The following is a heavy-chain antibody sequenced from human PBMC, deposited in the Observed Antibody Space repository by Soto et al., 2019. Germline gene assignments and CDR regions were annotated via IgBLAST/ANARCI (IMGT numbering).Heavy chain of an antibody. J-gene: IGHJ4*02. CDR1: GFTFSSYG. CDR3: ARDSYSSSLGEIDY. Sequence: GGSLRLSCAASGFTFSSYGMHWVRQAPGKGLEWVAVIWYDGSNKYCADSVKGRFTISRDNSKNTLYLQMNSLRAEDTAVYYCARDSYSSSLGEIDYWGQGTLVTVSS. D-gene: IGHD6-13*01. V-gene: IGHV3-33*01. CDR2: IWYDGSNK.